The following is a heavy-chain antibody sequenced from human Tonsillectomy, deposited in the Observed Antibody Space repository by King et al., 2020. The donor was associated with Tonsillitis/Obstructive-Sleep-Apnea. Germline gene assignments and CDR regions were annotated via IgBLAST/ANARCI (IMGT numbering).Heavy chain of an antibody. CDR2: ISGSGGST. D-gene: IGHD3-9*01. V-gene: IGHV3-23*04. CDR3: AKEPRQYCILTGPLDS. CDR1: GFTFSSYA. Sequence: EVQLVESGGGLVQPGGSLRLSCAASGFTFSSYAMSWVRQAPGKGLEWVSAISGSGGSTYYAGSVKGRFTISRDNSKTTLSLQMSSLRAEDTAVYYCAKEPRQYCILTGPLDSWGQGTLVTVSS. J-gene: IGHJ4*02.